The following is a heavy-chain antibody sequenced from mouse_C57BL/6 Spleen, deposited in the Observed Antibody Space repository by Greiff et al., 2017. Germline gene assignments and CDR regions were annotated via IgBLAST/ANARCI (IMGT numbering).Heavy chain of an antibody. J-gene: IGHJ1*03. D-gene: IGHD1-1*01. Sequence: VQLQQSGPELVKPGASVKISCKASGYSFTGYYMNWVKQSPEKSLEWIGEINPSTGGTTYNQKFKAKATLTVDKSSSTAYMQLKSLTSEDSAVYYCARNPPVYGSSYDWYFDVWGTGTTVTVSS. V-gene: IGHV1-42*01. CDR2: INPSTGGT. CDR1: GYSFTGYY. CDR3: ARNPPVYGSSYDWYFDV.